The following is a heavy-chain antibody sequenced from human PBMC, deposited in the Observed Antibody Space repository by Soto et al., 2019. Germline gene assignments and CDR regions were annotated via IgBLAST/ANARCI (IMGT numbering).Heavy chain of an antibody. CDR2: INAGNGNT. Sequence: ASVKVSCKASGYTFTSYAMHWVRQAPGQRLEWMGWINAGNGNTKYSQKFQGRVTITRDTSASTAYMELSSLRSEDTAVYYCARAHTMVRGVRSGYFDYWGQGTLVTVSS. CDR1: GYTFTSYA. D-gene: IGHD3-10*01. J-gene: IGHJ4*02. V-gene: IGHV1-3*01. CDR3: ARAHTMVRGVRSGYFDY.